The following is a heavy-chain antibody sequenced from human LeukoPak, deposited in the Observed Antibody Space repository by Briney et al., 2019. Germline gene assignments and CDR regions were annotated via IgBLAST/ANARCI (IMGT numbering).Heavy chain of an antibody. CDR3: ARDNQGYSSSSDHYYYGMDV. D-gene: IGHD6-6*01. CDR2: IHYSGGT. CDR1: GGSITNYY. J-gene: IGHJ6*02. Sequence: PSETLSLTCTVSGGSITNYYWSWIRQAPGWGLEWVGNIHYSGGTNYNPSLKSRVTISVDTSKNQFSLKLSSVTAADTAVYYCARDNQGYSSSSDHYYYGMDVWGQGTTVTVSS. V-gene: IGHV4-59*01.